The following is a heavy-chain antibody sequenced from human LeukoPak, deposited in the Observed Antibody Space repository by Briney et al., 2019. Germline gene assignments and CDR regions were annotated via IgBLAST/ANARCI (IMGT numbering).Heavy chain of an antibody. CDR1: GFTFDDFA. V-gene: IGHV3-23*01. CDR2: ITGSGGST. D-gene: IGHD3-10*01. CDR3: ARELFDFDH. Sequence: GGSLRLSCAPSGFTFDDFAMTWVRQAPGKGLEWVSEITGSGGSTYYADSVKGRFTISRDNSKNTLYLQMNSLRAEDTAIYYCARELFDFDHWGQGTLVTVSS. J-gene: IGHJ4*02.